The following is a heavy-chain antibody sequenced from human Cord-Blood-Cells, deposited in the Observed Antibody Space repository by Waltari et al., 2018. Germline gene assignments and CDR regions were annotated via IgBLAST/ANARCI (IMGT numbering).Heavy chain of an antibody. CDR1: GYPFTSYY. CDR2: INPSGGST. J-gene: IGHJ3*02. D-gene: IGHD3-22*01. V-gene: IGHV1-46*01. CDR3: ARVGDYDSSGYYAFDI. Sequence: QVQLVRSGAVVKKPGASVKVSCKASGYPFTSYYMYWLRQARGQGLEWMGIINPSGGSTSYAQKFQCRVTMHRDTSTSTVYMELNSLRSEDTAVYYCARVGDYDSSGYYAFDIWGQGTMVTVSS.